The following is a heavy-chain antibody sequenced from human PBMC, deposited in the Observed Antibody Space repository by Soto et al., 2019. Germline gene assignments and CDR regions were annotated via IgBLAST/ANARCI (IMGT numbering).Heavy chain of an antibody. CDR2: IYYSGSA. CDR3: ARVAVAGTHFDY. V-gene: IGHV4-28*01. Sequence: QVQLQESGPELVKPSDTLSLTCAVSGYSISSTNWWGWIRQPPGKGLEWIGYIYYSGSAYYNPSLKSRVTMSVDTSKNQFSRKVRSVTAVDTALYYCARVAVAGTHFDYGGQGTLVTVSS. CDR1: GYSISSTNW. J-gene: IGHJ4*02. D-gene: IGHD6-19*01.